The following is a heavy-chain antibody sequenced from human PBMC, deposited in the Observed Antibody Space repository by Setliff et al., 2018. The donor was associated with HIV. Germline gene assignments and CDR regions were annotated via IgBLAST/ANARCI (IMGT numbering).Heavy chain of an antibody. CDR3: ATIRAYYYDSSGQEYFQY. V-gene: IGHV1-24*01. CDR1: GGSFNNKP. CDR2: FDPEDGET. Sequence: ASVKVSCKTVGGSFNNKPISWVRQAPGKGLEWMGGFDPEDGETVYAQKLQGRVTMTEDTSTDTAYMELSSLRSEDTAMYYCATIRAYYYDSSGQEYFQYWGHGTLVTVSS. J-gene: IGHJ1*01. D-gene: IGHD3-22*01.